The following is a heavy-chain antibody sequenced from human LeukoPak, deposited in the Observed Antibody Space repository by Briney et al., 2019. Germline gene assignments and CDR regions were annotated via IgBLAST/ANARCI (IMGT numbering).Heavy chain of an antibody. V-gene: IGHV4-39*01. CDR3: ARRRETIYDAFDI. Sequence: SETLSLTCTVSGGSISSSSNYWGWIRQPPGKGLEWIGSIYYSGSTYYNPSLKSRVTISVDTSKNQFSLKLNSVTAADTTVYYCARRRETIYDAFDIWGLGTMVTVSS. J-gene: IGHJ3*02. CDR1: GGSISSSSNY. CDR2: IYYSGST. D-gene: IGHD4/OR15-4a*01.